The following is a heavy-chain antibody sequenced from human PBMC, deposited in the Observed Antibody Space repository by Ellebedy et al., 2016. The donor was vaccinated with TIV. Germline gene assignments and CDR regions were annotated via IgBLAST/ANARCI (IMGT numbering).Heavy chain of an antibody. D-gene: IGHD4-23*01. V-gene: IGHV4-59*08. CDR3: VRVMRGYAGNFVFDY. CDR2: IYHSGIT. Sequence: SETLSLXXTVSGGSISNNYWCWIRQPPGKGLEWIGYIYHSGITNYNPSLKSRITMSIDTSKDQFSLKLSSVTAADTAAYYCVRVMRGYAGNFVFDYWGQGTPVTVSS. CDR1: GGSISNNY. J-gene: IGHJ4*02.